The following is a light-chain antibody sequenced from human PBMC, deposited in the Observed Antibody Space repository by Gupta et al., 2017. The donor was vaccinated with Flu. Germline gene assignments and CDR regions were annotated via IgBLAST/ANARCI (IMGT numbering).Light chain of an antibody. CDR2: KDR. V-gene: IGLV3-25*02. CDR3: QSADRSGTYWV. CDR1: PLPEEY. J-gene: IGLJ3*02. Sequence: YELTQLLSLSVSPGQTARITGSGEPLPEEYVYWYQQKPGQAPVLVISKDRDRPPGLPDRFSGSNSRTTVTLTISGVQAEDEAEYYCQSADRSGTYWVFGGGTKLTVL.